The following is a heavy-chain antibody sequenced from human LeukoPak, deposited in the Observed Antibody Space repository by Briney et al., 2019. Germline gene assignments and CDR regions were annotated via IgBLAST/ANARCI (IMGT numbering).Heavy chain of an antibody. CDR3: ASDPPFNYAPSYYFDY. V-gene: IGHV4-59*01. CDR2: IYYSGST. J-gene: IGHJ4*02. Sequence: SETLSLTCTVSGGSINSNYWNWIRQPPGKGLEWIGYIYYSGSTTYNPSLKSRVTMSVDTSKNQFSLKLSSVTAADTAVYYCASDPPFNYAPSYYFDYWGQGTLVTVSS. D-gene: IGHD1-7*01. CDR1: GGSINSNY.